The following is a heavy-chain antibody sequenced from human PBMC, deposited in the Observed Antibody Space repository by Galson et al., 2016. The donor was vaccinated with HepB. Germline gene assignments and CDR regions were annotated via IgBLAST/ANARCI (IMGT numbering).Heavy chain of an antibody. Sequence: SLRLSCAASGFEFSTYWMTWVRQAPGKGLEWVANIKEDGSVKYHVDSVKGRFTISRDNAKNSLYLQMNSLRVDDTALYYCVREPNAGAYDYDYWGQGTLVTVSS. D-gene: IGHD5-12*01. J-gene: IGHJ4*02. CDR1: GFEFSTYW. CDR3: VREPNAGAYDYDY. V-gene: IGHV3-7*01. CDR2: IKEDGSVK.